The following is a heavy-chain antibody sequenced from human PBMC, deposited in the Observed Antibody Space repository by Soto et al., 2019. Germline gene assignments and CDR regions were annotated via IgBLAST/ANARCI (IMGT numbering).Heavy chain of an antibody. V-gene: IGHV4-59*08. J-gene: IGHJ4*02. CDR2: IYYSGST. CDR1: GGSISSYY. D-gene: IGHD6-6*01. Sequence: DTLSLTCTVSGGSISSYYWSWIRQPPGKGLEWIGHIYYSGSTNYNPSLKSRVTISVDTSKDQFSLKLSSVTAADTAVYYCASLTEYSSSSTSFDYWGQGTLVTVSS. CDR3: ASLTEYSSSSTSFDY.